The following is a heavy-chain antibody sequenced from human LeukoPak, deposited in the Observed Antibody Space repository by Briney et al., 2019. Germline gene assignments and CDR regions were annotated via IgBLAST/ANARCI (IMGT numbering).Heavy chain of an antibody. CDR3: ARKLRLGGNWFDP. V-gene: IGHV1-69*15. CDR1: GGTFTSYA. CDR2: IIPISGTT. J-gene: IGHJ5*02. Sequence: SVKVSCKTSGGTFTSYAITRVRQAPGQGLEWLGKIIPISGTTNYAQKFQGRVTLTADESTSTAYMELSSLRSEDTALYYCARKLRLGGNWFDPWGQGTLVTVSS. D-gene: IGHD1-26*01.